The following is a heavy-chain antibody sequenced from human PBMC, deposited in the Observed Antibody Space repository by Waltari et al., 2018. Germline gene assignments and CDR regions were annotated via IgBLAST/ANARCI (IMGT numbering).Heavy chain of an antibody. CDR3: ARDRGYQDY. J-gene: IGHJ4*02. Sequence: QVQLQESGPGLVKPSETLSLTCTVSGGSISRYYWSWIRQPPGRGLEWIGCIYSSGSTNYNPSLKSRVIISVDTSKNQFSLKVRSMTAADTAVYYCARDRGYQDYWGQGTLVTVSS. CDR2: IYSSGST. V-gene: IGHV4-59*01. CDR1: GGSISRYY. D-gene: IGHD3-10*01.